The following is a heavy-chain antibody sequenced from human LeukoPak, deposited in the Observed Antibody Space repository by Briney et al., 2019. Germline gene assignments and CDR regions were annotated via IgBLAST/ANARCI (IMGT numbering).Heavy chain of an antibody. V-gene: IGHV3-48*03. Sequence: GGSLRLSCAVSGFTFSSYEMNWVRQAPGKGLEWLSYISSSGSRIYYVDSVKGRFTISRDNAKNSLYLQMNSLRVEDAAVYYCARIRGGTESSGSFFDYWGQGTLVTVSS. CDR3: ARIRGGTESSGSFFDY. CDR2: ISSSGSRI. J-gene: IGHJ4*02. D-gene: IGHD3-10*01. CDR1: GFTFSSYE.